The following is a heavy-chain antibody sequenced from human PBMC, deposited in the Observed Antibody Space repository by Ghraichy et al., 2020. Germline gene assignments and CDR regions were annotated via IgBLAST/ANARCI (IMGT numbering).Heavy chain of an antibody. CDR3: ARAPRGDWFDP. CDR1: GGSISSGGYY. D-gene: IGHD3-16*01. CDR2: IYHTGST. V-gene: IGHV4-30-2*01. J-gene: IGHJ5*02. Sequence: SETLSLTCTVSGGSISSGGYYWSWIRQPPGKGLEWIGYIYHTGSTYYNPSLKSRVTISVDRSKKQFSLKLSSVTAADTAVYYCARAPRGDWFDPWGQGTLVTVSS.